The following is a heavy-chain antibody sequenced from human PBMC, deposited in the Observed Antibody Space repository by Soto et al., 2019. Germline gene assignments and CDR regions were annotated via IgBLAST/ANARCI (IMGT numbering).Heavy chain of an antibody. CDR3: ARDLAAGDH. CDR2: INPTSGST. D-gene: IGHD6-13*01. Sequence: QVQLVQSGAVVKKPGASVKVSCKASGYTFTNYYIHWVRQAPGQGLEWMGIINPTSGSTNYAQKFPGRVTLTYDTSTTTVYMALSGLRSEDTAVLYCARDLAAGDHWGQGTLVTVSS. CDR1: GYTFTNYY. V-gene: IGHV1-46*01. J-gene: IGHJ4*02.